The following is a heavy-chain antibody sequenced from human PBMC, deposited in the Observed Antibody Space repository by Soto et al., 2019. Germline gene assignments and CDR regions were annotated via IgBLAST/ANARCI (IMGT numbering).Heavy chain of an antibody. CDR2: ISSSSSTI. D-gene: IGHD6-19*01. J-gene: IGHJ4*02. V-gene: IGHV3-48*01. Sequence: GSLRLSCAASGFTFSSYSMNWVRQAPGKGLEWVSYISSSSSTIYYADSVKGRFTISRDNAKNSLYLQMNSLRAEDTAVYYFARAVAVAGTASALGYWGQGTLVTVSS. CDR3: ARAVAVAGTASALGY. CDR1: GFTFSSYS.